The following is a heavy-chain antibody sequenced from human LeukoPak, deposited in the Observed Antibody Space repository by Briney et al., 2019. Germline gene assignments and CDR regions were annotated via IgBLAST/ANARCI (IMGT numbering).Heavy chain of an antibody. J-gene: IGHJ6*02. CDR1: GGSFSGYY. CDR2: INHSGST. V-gene: IGHV4-34*01. Sequence: SETLSLTCAVYGGSFSGYYWSWIRQPPGKGLEWIGEINHSGSTNYNPSLKSRVTISVDTSKNQFSLKLSSVTAADTAVYYCARGSKKAAAGKSRTTYYYYGMDVWGQGTTVTVSS. D-gene: IGHD6-13*01. CDR3: ARGSKKAAAGKSRTTYYYYGMDV.